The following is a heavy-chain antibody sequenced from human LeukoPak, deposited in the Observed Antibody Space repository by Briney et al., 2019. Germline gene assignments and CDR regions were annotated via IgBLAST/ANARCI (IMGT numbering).Heavy chain of an antibody. V-gene: IGHV1-69*05. CDR2: IIPIFGTA. CDR3: SQTSIAAAGTSVLPDY. J-gene: IGHJ4*02. Sequence: GASVKVSCKASGGTFSSYAISWVRQAPGQGLEWMGGIIPIFGTANYAQKFQGRVTITTDESTSTAYMELSSLRSDDTAVYYCSQTSIAAAGTSVLPDYWGQGTLVTVSS. CDR1: GGTFSSYA. D-gene: IGHD6-13*01.